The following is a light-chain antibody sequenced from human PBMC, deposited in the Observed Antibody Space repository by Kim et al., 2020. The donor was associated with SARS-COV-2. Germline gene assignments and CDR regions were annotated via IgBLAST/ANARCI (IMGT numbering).Light chain of an antibody. CDR2: GKD. V-gene: IGLV3-19*01. Sequence: VALGQTVRITCQGDSLRSYYATWDQQKPGQAPKVVIYGKDNRPSGVPDRFSGSSSGNTAYLTITGSQAGDEADYYCNSRDSSDYVVFGGGTKVTVL. CDR3: NSRDSSDYVV. J-gene: IGLJ2*01. CDR1: SLRSYY.